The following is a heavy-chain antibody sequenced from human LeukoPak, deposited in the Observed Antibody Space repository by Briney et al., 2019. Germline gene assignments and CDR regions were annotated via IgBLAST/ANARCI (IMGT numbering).Heavy chain of an antibody. J-gene: IGHJ3*02. CDR1: GGSISSYY. CDR3: AREGIRYFDHDAFDI. CDR2: IYTSGST. D-gene: IGHD3-9*01. V-gene: IGHV4-4*07. Sequence: SETLSLTCTVSGGSISSYYWSWIRQPAGKGLEWIGRIYTSGSTNYNPSLKSRVTMSVDTSKNQFSLKLSSVTAADTAVYYCAREGIRYFDHDAFDIWGQGTMVTVSS.